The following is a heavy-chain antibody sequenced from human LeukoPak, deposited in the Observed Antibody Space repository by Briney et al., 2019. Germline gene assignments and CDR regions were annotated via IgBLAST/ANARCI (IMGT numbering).Heavy chain of an antibody. Sequence: PGRSLRLSCAASGFTFSSYAMHWVRQAPGKGLEWVAVISYDGSNKYYADSVKGRFTISRDNSKNTLYLQMNSLRAEDTAVYYCASWRQGTYYFDYWGQGTLVTVSS. CDR2: ISYDGSNK. V-gene: IGHV3-30-3*01. CDR3: ASWRQGTYYFDY. J-gene: IGHJ4*02. D-gene: IGHD1-14*01. CDR1: GFTFSSYA.